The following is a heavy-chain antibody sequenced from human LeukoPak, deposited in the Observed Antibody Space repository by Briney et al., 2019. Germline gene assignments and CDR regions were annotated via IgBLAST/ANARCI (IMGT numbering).Heavy chain of an antibody. CDR1: GGSISSTSYY. J-gene: IGHJ5*02. CDR3: ARGCSAGTPHNWFDP. D-gene: IGHD6-13*01. CDR2: IYYSGTT. V-gene: IGHV4-39*07. Sequence: SETLSLTCTVPGGSISSTSYYWGWIRQPPGKGLEWIGNIYYSGTTYYNPSLKSRVTISVDTSKNQFSLKLSSVTAADTAVYYCARGCSAGTPHNWFDPWGQGTLVTVSS.